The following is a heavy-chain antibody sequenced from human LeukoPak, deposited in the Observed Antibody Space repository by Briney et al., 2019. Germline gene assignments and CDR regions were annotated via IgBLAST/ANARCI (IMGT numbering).Heavy chain of an antibody. Sequence: PGGSLRLSCAASGFTFSSYGMPWVRQAPGKGLEWVAVISYDGSNKYYADSVKGRFTISRDNSKNTLYLQMSSLRTEDTAVYYCASGEASGYWGQGTLVTVSS. CDR3: ASGEASGY. V-gene: IGHV3-30*03. CDR2: ISYDGSNK. CDR1: GFTFSSYG. D-gene: IGHD3-10*01. J-gene: IGHJ4*02.